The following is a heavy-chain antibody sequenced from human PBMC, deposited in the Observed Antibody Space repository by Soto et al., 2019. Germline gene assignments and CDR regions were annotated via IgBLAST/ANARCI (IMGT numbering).Heavy chain of an antibody. CDR3: ARTRYTSGMDV. CDR2: IYYSGIG. V-gene: IGHV4-31*03. Sequence: SETLSLTCTVSGGSTSSGGFYWSWIRQHPGKGLEWIGYIYYSGIGYYNPSLKSRVSISRDTSRNYLSMMLNSVTAADTAVYYCARTRYTSGMDVWGPGATVTVSS. D-gene: IGHD3-16*02. J-gene: IGHJ6*02. CDR1: GGSTSSGGFY.